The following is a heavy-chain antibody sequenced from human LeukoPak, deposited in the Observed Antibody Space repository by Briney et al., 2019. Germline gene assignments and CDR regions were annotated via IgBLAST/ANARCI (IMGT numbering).Heavy chain of an antibody. V-gene: IGHV5-51*01. CDR1: GYSFTSYW. CDR2: IYPGDSDT. D-gene: IGHD3-22*01. CDR3: ARPHAGYYDSSGYYYDQPYFDY. Sequence: GESLQISCKGSGYSFTSYWIGWVRQMPGKGLEWMGIIYPGDSDTRYSPSFQGQVTISADKSISTAYLQWSSLKASDTAMYYCARPHAGYYDSSGYYYDQPYFDYWGQGTLVTVSS. J-gene: IGHJ4*02.